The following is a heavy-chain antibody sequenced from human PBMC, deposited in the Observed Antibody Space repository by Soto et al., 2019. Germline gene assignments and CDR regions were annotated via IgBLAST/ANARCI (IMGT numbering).Heavy chain of an antibody. CDR3: ARGSANIHF. D-gene: IGHD6-6*01. CDR1: GGSIDTYY. V-gene: IGHV4-59*08. CDR2: IYYSGST. J-gene: IGHJ4*02. Sequence: SETLSLTCNVSGGSIDTYYWSWLRQPPGKGLEWIGYIYYSGSTNYNPSLQSRLTISVDTSNNQFSLKLNSVTAADTAVYYCARGSANIHFWGQGTLVTVSS.